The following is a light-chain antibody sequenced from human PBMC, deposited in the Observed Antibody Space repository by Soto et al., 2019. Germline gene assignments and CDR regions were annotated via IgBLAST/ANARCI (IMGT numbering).Light chain of an antibody. J-gene: IGKJ1*01. CDR3: QQYNDWPT. V-gene: IGKV3-15*01. Sequence: IVLTQFPAPLSXSPXEIATLSFWASQSVSSYLAWYQQKPGQAPRLLIYGASTRATGIPARFSGSGSETEFTLTISSLQSEDFAVYSCQQYNDWPTFGQGTKVDIK. CDR2: GAS. CDR1: QSVSSY.